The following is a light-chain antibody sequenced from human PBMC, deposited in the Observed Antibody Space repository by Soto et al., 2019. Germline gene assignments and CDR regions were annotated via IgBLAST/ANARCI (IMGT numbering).Light chain of an antibody. J-gene: IGLJ3*02. CDR2: SNN. CDR3: AGWDDSLNGWV. Sequence: QSVLTQPPSASGTPGQRVTISCSGSSSNIESYTVNWYQQLPGTAPKLLIYSNNQRPSGVPDRFSGSKSGTSASLAISGLQSEDEADCYCAGWDDSLNGWVFGGGTKLTVL. CDR1: SSNIESYT. V-gene: IGLV1-44*01.